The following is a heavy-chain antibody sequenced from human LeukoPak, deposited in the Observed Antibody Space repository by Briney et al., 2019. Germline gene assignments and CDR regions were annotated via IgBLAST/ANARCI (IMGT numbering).Heavy chain of an antibody. J-gene: IGHJ6*04. CDR1: GGTFSSYA. CDR3: ARTYYYGSGSYYGNYYYYGMDV. D-gene: IGHD3-10*01. Sequence: SVKVSCKASGGTFSSYAISWVRQAPGQGLEWMGGIIPIFGTANYAQKFQGRVTITADKSTSTAYMELSSLRSEDTAVYYCARTYYYGSGSYYGNYYYYGMDVWGKGTTVTVSS. V-gene: IGHV1-69*06. CDR2: IIPIFGTA.